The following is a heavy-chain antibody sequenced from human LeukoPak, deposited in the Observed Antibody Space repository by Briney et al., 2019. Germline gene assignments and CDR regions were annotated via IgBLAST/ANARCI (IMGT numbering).Heavy chain of an antibody. CDR3: ARGGRYYDSSGYYTPNWYFDL. V-gene: IGHV4-59*01. D-gene: IGHD3-22*01. CDR1: GGSISSYY. CDR2: IYYSGST. J-gene: IGHJ2*01. Sequence: TSETPSLTCTVSGGSISSYYWSWIRQPPGKGLEWIGYIYYSGSTNYNPSLKSRVTISVDTSKNQFSLKLSSVTAADTAVYYCARGGRYYDSSGYYTPNWYFDLWGRGTLVTVSS.